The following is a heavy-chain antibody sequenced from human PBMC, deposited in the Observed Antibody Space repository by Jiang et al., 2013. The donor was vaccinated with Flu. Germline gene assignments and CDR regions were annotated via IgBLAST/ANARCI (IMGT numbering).Heavy chain of an antibody. D-gene: IGHD3-16*01. CDR3: VSRTLIGVDY. J-gene: IGHJ4*02. V-gene: IGHV1-46*01. CDR1: GYIFTSHY. CDR2: LNPSDGGT. Sequence: GAEVKKPGAAVRVSCKASGYIFTSHYMHWVRQAPGQGFEWMGILNPSDGGTTYAQKFQGRVTMTRDTSTSTVYMELSSLRSEDTAVYYCVSRTLIGVDYWGQGTLITVSS.